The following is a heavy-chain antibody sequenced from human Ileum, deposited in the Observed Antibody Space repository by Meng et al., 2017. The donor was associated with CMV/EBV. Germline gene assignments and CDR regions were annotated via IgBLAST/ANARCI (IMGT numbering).Heavy chain of an antibody. CDR3: ATYHRGPEYYLDH. Sequence: GESLKISCAPSGFSFSSYAMSWVRQAPGKGLEWVSVISRGGSGTYYSASVKVRFTISRDDSKNALFLQMSSLRAEDTAVYYCATYHRGPEYYLDHWGQGTLVTVSS. CDR1: GFSFSSYA. J-gene: IGHJ4*02. D-gene: IGHD1-14*01. V-gene: IGHV3-23*03. CDR2: ISRGGSGT.